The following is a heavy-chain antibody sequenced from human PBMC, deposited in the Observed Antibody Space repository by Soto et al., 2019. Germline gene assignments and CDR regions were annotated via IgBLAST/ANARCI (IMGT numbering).Heavy chain of an antibody. CDR3: AKDRWGARYIDY. CDR1: GFTFSSYA. CDR2: ISGSGGST. Sequence: EVQLLESGGVLVQPWGSLRLSCAACGFTFSSYAMSWVRQAPGKGLEWVSAISGSGGSTYYADSVKGRFTIYRDNSKHTLYLQMNSLRAEDTAVYYCAKDRWGARYIDYWGQGTLVTVSS. V-gene: IGHV3-23*01. D-gene: IGHD1-26*01. J-gene: IGHJ4*02.